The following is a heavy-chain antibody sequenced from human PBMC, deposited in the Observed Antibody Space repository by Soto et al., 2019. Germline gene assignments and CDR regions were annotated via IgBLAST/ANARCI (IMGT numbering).Heavy chain of an antibody. Sequence: PSETLSLTCTVSGGSISSYYWSWIRQSPGRGLEWIGCIYYSGNTNYNPSLKSRVTISVHTSKNQFSLRLTSVTAADTAVYYCARAAVTHERYHYGMDVWGQGTTVTVSS. V-gene: IGHV4-59*01. CDR1: GGSISSYY. D-gene: IGHD4-17*01. J-gene: IGHJ6*02. CDR2: IYYSGNT. CDR3: ARAAVTHERYHYGMDV.